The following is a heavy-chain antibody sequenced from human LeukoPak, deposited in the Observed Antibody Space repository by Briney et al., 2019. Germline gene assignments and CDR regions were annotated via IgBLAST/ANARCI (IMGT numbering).Heavy chain of an antibody. Sequence: GGSLRLSCTASGFTFGDYAMSWVRQAPGKGLEWVGFIRSKAYGGTTEYAASVKGRFTISRDDSKSIAYLQMNSLKTEDTAVYYCTRVLDYYGSGSYSPPDYWGQGTLVTVSS. CDR2: IRSKAYGGTT. J-gene: IGHJ4*02. CDR1: GFTFGDYA. V-gene: IGHV3-49*04. D-gene: IGHD3-10*01. CDR3: TRVLDYYGSGSYSPPDY.